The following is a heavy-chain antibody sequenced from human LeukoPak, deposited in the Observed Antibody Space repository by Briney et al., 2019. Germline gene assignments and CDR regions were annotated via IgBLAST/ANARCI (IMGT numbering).Heavy chain of an antibody. CDR2: IRSKAYGGTT. V-gene: IGHV3-49*03. D-gene: IGHD4/OR15-4a*01. CDR3: TRSPEPTIYYYFDY. Sequence: GGSLRLSCTASGFTFGDYAMSWFRQAPGKGLECVGIIRSKAYGGTTKYAASVEGRFTISRDDSKSLAYLQMNSLKTEDPAVYSCTRSPEPTIYYYFDYWGQGALVTV. J-gene: IGHJ4*02. CDR1: GFTFGDYA.